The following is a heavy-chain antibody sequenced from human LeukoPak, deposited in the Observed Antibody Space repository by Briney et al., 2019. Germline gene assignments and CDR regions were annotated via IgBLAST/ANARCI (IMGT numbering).Heavy chain of an antibody. Sequence: PGGSLRLSCAASGFTFSRYAMSWVRQAPGKGLEWVSSISGNGDYTFYAGSVKGRFTISRDNSKNTLYLQMNSLRAEDTAIYYCAKDRPNYYESNGHYYRRDGDYWGQGALVTVSS. CDR1: GFTFSRYA. CDR2: ISGNGDYT. CDR3: AKDRPNYYESNGHYYRRDGDY. D-gene: IGHD3-22*01. V-gene: IGHV3-23*01. J-gene: IGHJ4*02.